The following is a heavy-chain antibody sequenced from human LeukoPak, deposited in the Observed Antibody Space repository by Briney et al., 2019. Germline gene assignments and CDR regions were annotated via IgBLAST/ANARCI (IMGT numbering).Heavy chain of an antibody. CDR3: ARDNREQQLVPPTFDY. V-gene: IGHV3-23*01. CDR1: GFTFSSYA. D-gene: IGHD6-13*01. Sequence: GGSLRLSCAASGFTFSSYAMSWVRQAPGKGLEWVSAISGSGGSTYYADSVKGRFTISRDNSKNTLYLQMNSLRAEDTAVYYCARDNREQQLVPPTFDYWGQGTLVTVSS. J-gene: IGHJ4*02. CDR2: ISGSGGST.